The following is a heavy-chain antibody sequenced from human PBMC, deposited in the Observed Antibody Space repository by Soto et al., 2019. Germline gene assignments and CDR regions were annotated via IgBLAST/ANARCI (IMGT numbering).Heavy chain of an antibody. D-gene: IGHD3-10*01. CDR2: IYNDGTYS. Sequence: GRLLLSCTASGFIFKMYWTHWVRQSPGKGLVWISRIYNDGTYSDYADSVRGRFTISRDNVNDTLYLQMNNLRAEDSGLYYCTRGPRPISTGTGAYWGQGTPVTVSS. V-gene: IGHV3-74*01. CDR3: TRGPRPISTGTGAY. CDR1: GFIFKMYW. J-gene: IGHJ4*02.